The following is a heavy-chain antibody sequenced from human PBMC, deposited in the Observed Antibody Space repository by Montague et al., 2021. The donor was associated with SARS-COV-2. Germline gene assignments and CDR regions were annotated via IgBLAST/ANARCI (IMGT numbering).Heavy chain of an antibody. V-gene: IGHV4-59*11. D-gene: IGHD2-2*01. CDR2: LHHSGST. CDR3: ASGRGGYALAY. J-gene: IGHJ4*02. Sequence: SETLSLTCTVSGGSISGHYWSWIRQPPGKGLQFVGSLHHSGSTSYNFAHRSRVTISLATSKNHFSLQLRSLTAADTAVYYCASGRGGYALAYWGQGTLVTVSS. CDR1: GGSISGHY.